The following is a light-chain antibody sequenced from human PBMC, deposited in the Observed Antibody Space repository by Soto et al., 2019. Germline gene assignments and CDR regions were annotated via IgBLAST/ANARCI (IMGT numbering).Light chain of an antibody. J-gene: IGKJ4*01. CDR3: KQYRSCSLT. Sequence: TQMTQSPASRAASVGDRVTITCLASQDLDRWFAWYQQQPGGAPNVLLFAASSLQSGLPSRFCGGGSATDFSLPIISLLDADFFTYYCKQYRSCSLTFGQGTKVDIK. CDR1: QDLDRW. V-gene: IGKV1-12*01. CDR2: AAS.